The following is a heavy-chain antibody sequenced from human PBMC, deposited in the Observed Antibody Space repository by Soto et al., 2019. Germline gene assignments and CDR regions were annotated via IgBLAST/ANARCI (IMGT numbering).Heavy chain of an antibody. CDR3: ARDRSAFDYVWGSYRSPYDY. J-gene: IGHJ4*02. CDR2: ISSSSSTI. V-gene: IGHV3-48*02. D-gene: IGHD3-16*02. Sequence: PGGSLRLSCAASGFTFSSYSMNWVRQAPGKGLEWVSYISSSSSTIYYADSVKGRFTISRDNAKNSLYLQMNSLRDEDTAVYYCARDRSAFDYVWGSYRSPYDYWGQGTLVTVSS. CDR1: GFTFSSYS.